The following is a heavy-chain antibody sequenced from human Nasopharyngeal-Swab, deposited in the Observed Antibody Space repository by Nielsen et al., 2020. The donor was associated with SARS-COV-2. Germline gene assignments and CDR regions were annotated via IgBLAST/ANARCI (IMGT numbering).Heavy chain of an antibody. Sequence: GGYLRLSCAASGFTFSSYGMHRVRQVPGKGLEWVAVISYDGSNKYYADSVKGRFTISRDNSKNTLYLQMNSLRAEDTAVYYCAKVSVVVADYDAFDIWGQGTMVTVSS. CDR1: GFTFSSYG. V-gene: IGHV3-30*18. J-gene: IGHJ3*02. CDR3: AKVSVVVADYDAFDI. CDR2: ISYDGSNK. D-gene: IGHD2-15*01.